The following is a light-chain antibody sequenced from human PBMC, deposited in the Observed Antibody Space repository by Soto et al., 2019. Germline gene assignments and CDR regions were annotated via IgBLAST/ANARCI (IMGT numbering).Light chain of an antibody. CDR1: SSDVGPYNY. Sequence: QSALTQPASVSGSPGQSITISCAGTSSDVGPYNYVSWYQLHPGKAPKLMIFEVSNRPSGVSNRFSGSKSGNTASLTISGLQAEDEADYYCSSYTSTDTLYVFGTGTKVTV. V-gene: IGLV2-14*01. CDR3: SSYTSTDTLYV. CDR2: EVS. J-gene: IGLJ1*01.